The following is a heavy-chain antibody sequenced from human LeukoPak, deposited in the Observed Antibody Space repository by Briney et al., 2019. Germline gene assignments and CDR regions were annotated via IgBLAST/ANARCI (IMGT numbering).Heavy chain of an antibody. J-gene: IGHJ4*02. CDR2: IKQDGSEK. V-gene: IGHV3-7*01. Sequence: GGSLRLSCAAFGFSFSSYWMNWVRQAPGKGLEWVANIKQDGSEKYYVDSVKGRFTISRDNAKNSLYLQMNSLRAEDTAVYYCPRIYDSSGYYNAYYFDYWGQGTLVTVSS. CDR1: GFSFSSYW. CDR3: PRIYDSSGYYNAYYFDY. D-gene: IGHD3-22*01.